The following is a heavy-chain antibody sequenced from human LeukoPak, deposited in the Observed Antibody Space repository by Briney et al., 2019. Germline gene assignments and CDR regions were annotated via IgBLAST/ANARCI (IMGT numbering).Heavy chain of an antibody. J-gene: IGHJ4*02. CDR1: GGSISSSSYY. CDR2: IYYSGST. CDR3: ASRAPRGSYFDY. V-gene: IGHV4-39*01. Sequence: SETLSLTCTVSGGSISSSSYYRGWIRQPPGRGLEWIGSIYYSGSTYYNPSLKSRVTISVDTSKSQFSLKLSSVTAADTAVYYCASRAPRGSYFDYWGQGTLVTVSS.